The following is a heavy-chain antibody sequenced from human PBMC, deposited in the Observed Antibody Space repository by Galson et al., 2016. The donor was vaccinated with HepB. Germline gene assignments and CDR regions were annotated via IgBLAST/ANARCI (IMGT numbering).Heavy chain of an antibody. D-gene: IGHD3-3*01. Sequence: SLRLSCAASGFTFGDYAMHWVRQAPGKGLEWVSLVTWNGTPFYADSVKGRFSISRDNDKNSLYLQMSSLGIEDAAFYYCVKESQVGQNSFGPRFDYWGQGTLVTVSS. V-gene: IGHV3-43*01. CDR3: VKESQVGQNSFGPRFDY. CDR2: VTWNGTP. CDR1: GFTFGDYA. J-gene: IGHJ4*02.